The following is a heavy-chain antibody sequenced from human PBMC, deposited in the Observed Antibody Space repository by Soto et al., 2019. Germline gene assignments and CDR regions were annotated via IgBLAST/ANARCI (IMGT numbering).Heavy chain of an antibody. D-gene: IGHD2-21*02. J-gene: IGHJ4*02. Sequence: QVQLQESGPGLVKPSETLSLTCTVSGGSISSYYWSWIRQPPGKGLEWIGYIYYSASTNYSPSLKSRVTRSVHTSKNHFSLNLSSVTAADTAVYYCAIHLASCGGDCYSLAYWGQGTLVTVSS. CDR3: AIHLASCGGDCYSLAY. CDR2: IYYSAST. CDR1: GGSISSYY. V-gene: IGHV4-59*08.